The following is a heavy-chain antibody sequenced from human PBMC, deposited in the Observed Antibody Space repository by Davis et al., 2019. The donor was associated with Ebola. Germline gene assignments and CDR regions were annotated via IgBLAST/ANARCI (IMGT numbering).Heavy chain of an antibody. CDR3: ARGPVGHYYDSSGYYSVPRFLDY. CDR2: IYYSGST. Sequence: SETLSLTCTVFGGSISSGGYYWNWIRQHPGKGLEWIGYIYYSGSTYYNPSLKSRVAISVDTSKNQFTLKLSSVTAADTAVFYCARGPVGHYYDSSGYYSVPRFLDYWGQGTLVTVSS. V-gene: IGHV4-31*03. CDR1: GGSISSGGYY. J-gene: IGHJ4*02. D-gene: IGHD3-22*01.